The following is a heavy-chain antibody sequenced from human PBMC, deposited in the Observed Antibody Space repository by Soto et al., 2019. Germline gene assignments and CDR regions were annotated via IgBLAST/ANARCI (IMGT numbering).Heavy chain of an antibody. CDR2: IIPIFGTA. Sequence: GASVKVSCKASGGTFSSYAISWVRQAPGQGLEWMGGIIPIFGTANYAQKFQGRVTITADESTSTAYMELSSLRSEDTAVYYCARGCFSPYGDCTLDYWGQGTLVTVSS. V-gene: IGHV1-69*13. CDR3: ARGCFSPYGDCTLDY. CDR1: GGTFSSYA. J-gene: IGHJ4*02. D-gene: IGHD4-17*01.